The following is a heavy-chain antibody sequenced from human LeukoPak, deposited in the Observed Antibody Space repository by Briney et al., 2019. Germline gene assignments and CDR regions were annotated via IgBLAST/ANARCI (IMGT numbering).Heavy chain of an antibody. D-gene: IGHD6-19*01. J-gene: IGHJ4*02. CDR1: GFTFSSYA. CDR2: ISGSGGGT. V-gene: IGHV3-23*01. Sequence: PGGSLRLSCAASGFTFSSYAMSWVRQAPGKGLEWVSAISGSGGGTYYADSVKGRFTFSRDNSKNTLFLQMNSLRAEDTAVYYCAKSYSSGWIYYFDSWGQGTLVTVSS. CDR3: AKSYSSGWIYYFDS.